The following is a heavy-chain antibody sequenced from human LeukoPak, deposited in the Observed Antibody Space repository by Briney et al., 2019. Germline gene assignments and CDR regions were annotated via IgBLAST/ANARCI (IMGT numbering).Heavy chain of an antibody. CDR2: INHSGST. Sequence: SETLSLTCAVYGGSFSGYYWSWIRQPPGKGLEWIGEINHSGSTNYNPSLKSRVTISVDTSKNQFSLKLSPVTAADTAVYYCARGLWQWLVRGYYFDYWGQGTLVTVSS. J-gene: IGHJ4*02. D-gene: IGHD6-19*01. V-gene: IGHV4-34*01. CDR3: ARGLWQWLVRGYYFDY. CDR1: GGSFSGYY.